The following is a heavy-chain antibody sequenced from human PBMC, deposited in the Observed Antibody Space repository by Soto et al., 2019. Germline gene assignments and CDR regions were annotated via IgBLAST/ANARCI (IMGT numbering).Heavy chain of an antibody. J-gene: IGHJ4*02. V-gene: IGHV4-34*01. Sequence: QVQLQQWGAGLLKPSETLSLTCAVYGGSFSGYYWSWIRQPPGKGLEWIGEINHSGSTNYNPSLKSRVTRSVDTSMNQFSMKLSSVNAAYTAVYYCARRSRKLVGYSYGASFDYWGQGTVVTVSS. CDR3: ARRSRKLVGYSYGASFDY. CDR2: INHSGST. CDR1: GGSFSGYY. D-gene: IGHD5-18*01.